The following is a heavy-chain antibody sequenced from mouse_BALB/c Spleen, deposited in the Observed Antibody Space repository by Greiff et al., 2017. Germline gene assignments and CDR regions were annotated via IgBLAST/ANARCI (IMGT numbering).Heavy chain of an antibody. V-gene: IGHV1-63*02. CDR1: GYTFTNYW. CDR2: IYPGGGYT. J-gene: IGHJ4*01. Sequence: VKLMESGAELVRPGTSVKISCKASGYTFTNYWLGWVKQRPGHGLEWIGDIYPGGGYTNYNEKFKGKATLTADTSSSTAYMQLSSLTSEDSAVYFCARGRGDYWGQGTSVTVSS. CDR3: ARGRGDY.